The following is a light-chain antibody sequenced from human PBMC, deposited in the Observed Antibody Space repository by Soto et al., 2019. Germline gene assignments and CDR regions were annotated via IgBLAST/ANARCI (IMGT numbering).Light chain of an antibody. CDR3: QQRSNWPLT. CDR1: QSVTSF. Sequence: EIVLTQSPFTLSLSPGERATLSCRASQSVTSFLAWYQQKPGQAPRLLIYDVSNRATGIPARFSGSGSGTDFTLTISSLEPEDFAVYYCQQRSNWPLTFGGGTKVEIK. J-gene: IGKJ4*01. V-gene: IGKV3-11*01. CDR2: DVS.